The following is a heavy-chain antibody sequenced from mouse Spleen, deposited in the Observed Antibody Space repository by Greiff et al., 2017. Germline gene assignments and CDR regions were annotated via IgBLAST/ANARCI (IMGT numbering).Heavy chain of an antibody. CDR2: IDPSDSET. J-gene: IGHJ3*01. CDR1: GYTFTSYW. Sequence: VQLQQPGAELVKPGASVKMSCKASGYTFTSYWMHWVKQRPIQGLEWIGNIDPSDSETHYNQKFKDKATLTVDKSSSTAYMQLSSLTSEDSAVYYCARGITTATGFAYWGQGTLVTVSA. CDR3: ARGITTATGFAY. V-gene: IGHV1-52*01. D-gene: IGHD1-2*01.